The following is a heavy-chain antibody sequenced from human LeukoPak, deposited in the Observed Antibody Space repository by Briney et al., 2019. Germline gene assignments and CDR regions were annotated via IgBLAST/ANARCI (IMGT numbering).Heavy chain of an antibody. CDR2: ISGSGGST. CDR3: ARSGNTGRNWYFDL. J-gene: IGHJ2*01. V-gene: IGHV3-23*01. D-gene: IGHD3-10*01. Sequence: TGGSLRLSCAASGFTFSSYAMSWVRQAPGKGLEWVSAISGSGGSTYYADSVKGRFTISRDNSKNTLYLQMNSLRAEDTAVYYCARSGNTGRNWYFDLWGRGTLVTVSS. CDR1: GFTFSSYA.